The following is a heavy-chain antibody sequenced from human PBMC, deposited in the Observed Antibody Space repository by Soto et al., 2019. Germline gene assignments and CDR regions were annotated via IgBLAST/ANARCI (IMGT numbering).Heavy chain of an antibody. CDR3: ARAITGTNDAFDI. CDR1: GYTFTGYY. Sequence: ASVKVSCKASGYTFTGYYMHWVRQAPGQGLEWMGWINPNSGGTNYAQKFQGWVTMTRDTSISTAYMELSRLRSDDTAVYYCARAITGTNDAFDIWGQGTMVTVSS. CDR2: INPNSGGT. V-gene: IGHV1-2*04. D-gene: IGHD1-7*01. J-gene: IGHJ3*02.